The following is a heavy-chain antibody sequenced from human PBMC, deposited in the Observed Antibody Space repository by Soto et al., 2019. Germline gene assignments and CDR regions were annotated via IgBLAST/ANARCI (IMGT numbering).Heavy chain of an antibody. Sequence: QVQLVQSGAEVKKPGASVKVSCKASGYTFTTYGISWVRQAPGQGLEWMGWISAYNGNTNYAQKIQGRVTMTTDTXXSTAYMELRSLRSDDTAVYYCARQQWLYYCYGMDVWGQGTTVTVSS. V-gene: IGHV1-18*01. CDR2: ISAYNGNT. CDR3: ARQQWLYYCYGMDV. D-gene: IGHD6-19*01. CDR1: GYTFTTYG. J-gene: IGHJ6*02.